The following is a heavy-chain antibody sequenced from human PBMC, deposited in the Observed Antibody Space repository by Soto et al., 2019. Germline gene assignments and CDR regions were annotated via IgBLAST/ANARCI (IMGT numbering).Heavy chain of an antibody. CDR2: ISSGGST. J-gene: IGHJ4*02. CDR1: GFSVSNIY. V-gene: IGHV3-66*01. D-gene: IGHD2-21*01. Sequence: EVQLVESGGGLVQPGGSLRLSCAASGFSVSNIYMTWVRQAPGKGLVWVSVISSGGSTYYAESVKGRFTISRDSSKNTLYLEMNRLRAGDTAVDYGARDTLGGAYDCGHGGQGTLVTVSS. CDR3: ARDTLGGAYDCGH.